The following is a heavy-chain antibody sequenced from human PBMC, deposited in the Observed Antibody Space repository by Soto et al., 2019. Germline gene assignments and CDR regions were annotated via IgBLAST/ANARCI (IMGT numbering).Heavy chain of an antibody. J-gene: IGHJ4*02. CDR3: ATTPRFLDSLPDPG. D-gene: IGHD3-3*01. V-gene: IGHV3-48*03. CDR1: GFTFRNYE. Sequence: VQLVESGGGLVQPGGSLRLSCAASGFTFRNYEMNWVRQAPGKGLEWLSYISSSGGATFYADSVKGRSIISRDNANHSLFFQMYRLRGEDTGIYYCATTPRFLDSLPDPGWGQGTLVTVSS. CDR2: ISSSGGAT.